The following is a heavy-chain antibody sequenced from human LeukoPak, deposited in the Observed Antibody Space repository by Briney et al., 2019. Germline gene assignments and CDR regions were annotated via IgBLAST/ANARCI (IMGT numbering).Heavy chain of an antibody. CDR1: GYSFTSYW. D-gene: IGHD1-7*01. CDR3: ARHFTMAGTMFYFDY. CDR2: IYPGDSDT. V-gene: IGHV5-51*01. J-gene: IGHJ4*02. Sequence: GESLKISCKGSGYSFTSYWIGWVRQMPGKGLEWMGIIYPGDSDTRYSPSFQGQVTISADKSISTAYLQWSSLKASDTAMYYCARHFTMAGTMFYFDYWGQGTLVTVSS.